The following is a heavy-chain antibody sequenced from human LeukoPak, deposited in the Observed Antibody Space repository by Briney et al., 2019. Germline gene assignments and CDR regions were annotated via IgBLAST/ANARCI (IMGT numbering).Heavy chain of an antibody. D-gene: IGHD6-25*01. V-gene: IGHV1-69*05. CDR1: GGTFSSYA. J-gene: IGHJ3*02. CDR2: IVPIFGTA. CDR3: ASGAGAAAVYDAFKI. Sequence: SVKVSCKASGGTFSSYAISWLRQAPGQGLEWMGGIVPIFGTANYAQKFQGRVTITTDESTSTAYMELSSLRSEDTAVYYCASGAGAAAVYDAFKIWGQGTMVTVSS.